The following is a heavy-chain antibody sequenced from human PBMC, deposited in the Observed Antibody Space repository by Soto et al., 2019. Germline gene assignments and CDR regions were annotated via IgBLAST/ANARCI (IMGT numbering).Heavy chain of an antibody. J-gene: IGHJ4*02. Sequence: QVQLVESGGGVVQPGRSLRLSCAASGFTFSSYGMHWVRQAPGKGLEWVAVIWYDGSNKYYADSLKGRFTISRDNSKNTLYLQMNSLRAEDTAVYYCARTPTVTTLSFDYWGQGTLVTVSS. V-gene: IGHV3-33*01. CDR2: IWYDGSNK. CDR1: GFTFSSYG. CDR3: ARTPTVTTLSFDY. D-gene: IGHD4-17*01.